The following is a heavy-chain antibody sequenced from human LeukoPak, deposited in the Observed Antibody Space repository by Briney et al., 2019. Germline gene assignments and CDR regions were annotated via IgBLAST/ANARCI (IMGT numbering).Heavy chain of an antibody. V-gene: IGHV4-59*08. J-gene: IGHJ6*02. CDR2: IYYSGST. CDR1: GGSISSYY. D-gene: IGHD3-3*01. Sequence: SETLSLTCTVSGGSISSYYWSWIRQPPGKGLEWIGYIYYSGSTNYNPSLKSRVTISVDTSKNQFSLKLSSVTAADTAVYYCARSWSSGPFYYYYYGMDVWGQGTTVTVSS. CDR3: ARSWSSGPFYYYYYGMDV.